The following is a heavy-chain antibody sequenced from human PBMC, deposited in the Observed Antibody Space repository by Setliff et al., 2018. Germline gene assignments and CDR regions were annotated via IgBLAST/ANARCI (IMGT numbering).Heavy chain of an antibody. V-gene: IGHV3-23*01. J-gene: IGHJ4*02. D-gene: IGHD3-10*01. CDR1: GFTFNTYA. Sequence: GGSLRLSCAASGFTFNTYAMSWVRQPPGKGLEWVSSISDTALGIYYADSVKGRFTISRGTSKNTLYLQMSSLRTEDTAVYYCRLWFGELLRDYWGQGTLVTVSS. CDR2: ISDTALGI. CDR3: RLWFGELLRDY.